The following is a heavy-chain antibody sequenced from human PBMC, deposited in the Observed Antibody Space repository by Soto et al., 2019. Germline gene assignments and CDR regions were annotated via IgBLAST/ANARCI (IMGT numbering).Heavy chain of an antibody. Sequence: SETLSLTSTVSGGSISSSSYYWGWIRQPPGKGLEWIGSIYYSGSTYYNPSLKSRVTISIDTSKNQFSLKLSSVTAADTAVYYCARCLYYDSSGYYPYYFDYWGQGSPRTGSA. J-gene: IGHJ4*02. CDR3: ARCLYYDSSGYYPYYFDY. D-gene: IGHD3-22*01. CDR1: GGSISSSSYY. V-gene: IGHV4-39*01. CDR2: IYYSGST.